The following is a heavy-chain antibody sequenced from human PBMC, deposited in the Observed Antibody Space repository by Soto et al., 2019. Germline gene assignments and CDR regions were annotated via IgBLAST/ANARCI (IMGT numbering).Heavy chain of an antibody. D-gene: IGHD6-19*01. CDR2: ISAYNGNT. CDR3: ASIAVAGNYYYYYMDV. J-gene: IGHJ6*03. Sequence: ASVKVSLKASCYTLSRSGINWVGPAPGQRLEWMGWISAYNGNTNYAQKLQGRVTMTTDTSTSTAYMELRSLRSDDTAVYYCASIAVAGNYYYYYMDVWGKGTTVTVSS. V-gene: IGHV1-18*01. CDR1: CYTLSRSG.